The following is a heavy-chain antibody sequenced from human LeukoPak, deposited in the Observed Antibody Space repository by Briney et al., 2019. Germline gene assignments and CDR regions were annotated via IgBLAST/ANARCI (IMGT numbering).Heavy chain of an antibody. J-gene: IGHJ5*02. CDR3: ARSGYEYNWFDP. V-gene: IGHV1-69*13. Sequence: SVKVSCKASGGTLSSYAISWVRQAPGQGLEWMGGIIPIFGTANYAQKFQGRVTITADESTSTAYMELSSLRSEDTAVYYCARSGYEYNWFDPWGQGTLVTVSS. CDR2: IIPIFGTA. CDR1: GGTLSSYA. D-gene: IGHD5-12*01.